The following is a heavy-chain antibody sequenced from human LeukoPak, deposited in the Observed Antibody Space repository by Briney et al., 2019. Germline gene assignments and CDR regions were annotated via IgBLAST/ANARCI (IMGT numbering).Heavy chain of an antibody. Sequence: PSETLSLTCTVSGGSISSSNYYWGWIRQPPGKGLEWIGSIYYSGSTYYNPSLKSRVTISVDTSKNQFSLKLSSVTAADTAVYYCARQRKGTVGATSLDYWSQGTLVTVSS. CDR2: IYYSGST. CDR3: ARQRKGTVGATSLDY. V-gene: IGHV4-39*01. J-gene: IGHJ4*02. D-gene: IGHD1-26*01. CDR1: GGSISSSNYY.